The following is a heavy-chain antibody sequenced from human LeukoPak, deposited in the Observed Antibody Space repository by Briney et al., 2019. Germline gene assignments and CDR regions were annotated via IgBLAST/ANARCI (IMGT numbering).Heavy chain of an antibody. D-gene: IGHD6-19*01. CDR3: AKRSSGWSWSIDY. J-gene: IGHJ4*02. V-gene: IGHV3-30*18. CDR2: ISYDGSNK. Sequence: GGSLRLSCAASGFTFSSYGMHWVRQAPGKGLEWVVVISYDGSNKYYADSVKGRFTISRDNSKNTLYLQMNSLRAEDTAVYYCAKRSSGWSWSIDYWGQGTLVTVSS. CDR1: GFTFSSYG.